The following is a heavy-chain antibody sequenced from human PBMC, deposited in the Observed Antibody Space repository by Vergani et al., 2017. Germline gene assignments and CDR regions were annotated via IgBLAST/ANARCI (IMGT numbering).Heavy chain of an antibody. Sequence: QVQLQQWGAGLLKPSETLSLTCAVYGGSFSGYYWSWIRQPPGKGLEWIGEINHSGSTNYNPSLKSRVTISVDTSKNQFSLKLSSVTAADTAVYYCARKSEYTAMDMYYFDYWGQGTLVTVSS. CDR2: INHSGST. V-gene: IGHV4-34*01. CDR1: GGSFSGYY. D-gene: IGHD5-18*01. CDR3: ARKSEYTAMDMYYFDY. J-gene: IGHJ4*02.